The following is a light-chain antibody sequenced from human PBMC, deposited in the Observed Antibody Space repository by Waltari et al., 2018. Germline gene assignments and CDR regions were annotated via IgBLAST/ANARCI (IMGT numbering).Light chain of an antibody. CDR2: WAS. J-gene: IGKJ2*01. CDR3: QQYYSTPPYT. Sequence: DIVMTQSPDSLAVSLGERGTTHRKSSQSVLYSSNNKNYLAWYQQKPGQPPKLLIYWASTRESVVPDRFSGSGSGTDFTLTISSLQAEDVAVYYCQQYYSTPPYTFGQGTKLEIK. CDR1: QSVLYSSNNKNY. V-gene: IGKV4-1*01.